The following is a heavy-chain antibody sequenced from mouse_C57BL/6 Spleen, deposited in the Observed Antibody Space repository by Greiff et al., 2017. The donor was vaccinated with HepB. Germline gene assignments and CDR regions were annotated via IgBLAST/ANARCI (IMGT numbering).Heavy chain of an antibody. D-gene: IGHD2-5*01. CDR1: GYTFTSYW. CDR2: INPSNGGT. CDR3: ARKGPRVYSNYEDAMDY. J-gene: IGHJ4*01. V-gene: IGHV1-53*01. Sequence: QVQLKQPGTELVKPGASVKLSCKASGYTFTSYWMHWVKQRPGQGLEWIGNINPSNGGTNYNEKFKSKATLTVDKSSSTAYMQLSSLTSEDSAVYYCARKGPRVYSNYEDAMDYWGQGTSVTVSS.